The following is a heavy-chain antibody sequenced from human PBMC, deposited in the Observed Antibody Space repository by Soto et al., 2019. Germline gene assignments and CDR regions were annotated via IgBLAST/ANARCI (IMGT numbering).Heavy chain of an antibody. V-gene: IGHV1-69*12. CDR1: GGTFSSYA. Sequence: QVQLVQSGAEVKKPGSSVKVSCKASGGTFSSYAISWVRQAPGQGLEWMGGIIPIFGTANYAQKFQGRVTIXAXATXSTAYMELSSLRSEDTAVYYCASSVAKYYYYGMDVWGQGTTVTVSS. D-gene: IGHD5-12*01. J-gene: IGHJ6*02. CDR2: IIPIFGTA. CDR3: ASSVAKYYYYGMDV.